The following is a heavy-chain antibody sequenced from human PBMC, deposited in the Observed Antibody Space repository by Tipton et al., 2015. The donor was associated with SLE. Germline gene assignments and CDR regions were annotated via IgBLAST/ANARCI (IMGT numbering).Heavy chain of an antibody. J-gene: IGHJ4*02. CDR1: GFTFSSYS. D-gene: IGHD3-3*01. CDR2: ISSSSSYI. CDR3: AHGRLWSHIDY. Sequence: SLRLSCAASGFTFSSYSMNWVRQAPGKGLEWVSSISSSSSYIYYADSVKGRFTISRDNSKNTLYLQMNSLRAEDTAVYYCAHGRLWSHIDYWAREPWSPSPQ. V-gene: IGHV3-21*01.